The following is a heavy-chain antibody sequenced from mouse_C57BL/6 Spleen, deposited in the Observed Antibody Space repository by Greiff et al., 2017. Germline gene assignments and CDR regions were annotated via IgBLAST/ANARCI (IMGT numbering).Heavy chain of an antibody. J-gene: IGHJ3*01. V-gene: IGHV1-18*01. CDR3: ARGAYYSNDLFAY. D-gene: IGHD2-5*01. Sequence: VHVKQSGPELVKPGASVKIPCKASGYTFTDYNMDWVKQSHGKSLEWIGDINTNNGGTIYNQKFKGKATLTVDKSSSTAYLELRSLTSEDTAVYYCARGAYYSNDLFAYWGQGTLVTVSA. CDR1: GYTFTDYN. CDR2: INTNNGGT.